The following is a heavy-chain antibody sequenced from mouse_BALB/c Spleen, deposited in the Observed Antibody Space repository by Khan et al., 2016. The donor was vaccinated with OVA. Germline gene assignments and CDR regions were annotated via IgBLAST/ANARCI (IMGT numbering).Heavy chain of an antibody. CDR1: GFSLTDFG. Sequence: QVQLKESGPGLVAPSQSLSITCTVSGFSLTDFGVSWIRQPPGKGLEWLGVIWGGGSTYYNSALKSRLSISKDNSKSQVFLKMSSLQTDDTAMYYCAKGVWSYYYALDYWGQGTSVTVSS. V-gene: IGHV2-6-5*01. CDR2: IWGGGST. CDR3: AKGVWSYYYALDY. J-gene: IGHJ4*01.